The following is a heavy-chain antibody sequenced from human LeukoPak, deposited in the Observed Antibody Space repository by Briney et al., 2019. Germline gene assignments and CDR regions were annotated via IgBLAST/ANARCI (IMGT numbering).Heavy chain of an antibody. Sequence: ASVKVSCKVSGYTLTELSMHWVRQAPGKGLEWMGGFDPEDGDTIYAQKFQGRVTMTGDTSTETAYMELSSLRSEDTAVYYCATDLSSSRNMDVWGKGTTVTVSS. D-gene: IGHD6-6*01. CDR3: ATDLSSSRNMDV. V-gene: IGHV1-24*01. CDR1: GYTLTELS. CDR2: FDPEDGDT. J-gene: IGHJ6*03.